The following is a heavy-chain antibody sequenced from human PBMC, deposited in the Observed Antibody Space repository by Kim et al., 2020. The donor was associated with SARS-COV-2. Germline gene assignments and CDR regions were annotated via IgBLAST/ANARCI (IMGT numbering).Heavy chain of an antibody. CDR2: GTT. V-gene: IGHV4-59*09. Sequence: GTTNYSPPRKSRVTISVDTSKNQFYLKLSSVTAADTAVYYCARGDMITSHWGQGTLVTVSS. D-gene: IGHD3-16*01. CDR3: ARGDMITSH. J-gene: IGHJ4*02.